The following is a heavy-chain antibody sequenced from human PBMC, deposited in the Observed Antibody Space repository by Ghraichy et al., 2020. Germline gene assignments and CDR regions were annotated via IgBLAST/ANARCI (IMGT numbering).Heavy chain of an antibody. J-gene: IGHJ6*02. V-gene: IGHV4-34*01. D-gene: IGHD2-21*02. CDR3: ARGEVVTEAYYYYYYGMDV. CDR2: INHSGST. CDR1: GGSFSGYY. Sequence: SETLSLTCAVYGGSFSGYYWSWIRQPPGKGLEWIGEINHSGSTNYNPSLKSRVTISVDTSKNQFSLKLSSVTAADTAVYYCARGEVVTEAYYYYYYGMDVWGQGTTVTVSS.